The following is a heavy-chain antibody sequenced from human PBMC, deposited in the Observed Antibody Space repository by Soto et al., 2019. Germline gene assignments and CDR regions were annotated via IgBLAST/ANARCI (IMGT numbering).Heavy chain of an antibody. V-gene: IGHV1-2*04. J-gene: IGHJ4*02. CDR1: GYTFTGYY. CDR2: INPNSGGT. CDR3: ARGDYDILTGYQAFDY. D-gene: IGHD3-9*01. Sequence: GASVKVSCKASGYTFTGYYMHWVRQAPGQGLEWMGWINPNSGGTNYAQKFQGWVTMTRDTSISTAYMELSRLRSDDTAVYYCARGDYDILTGYQAFDYWGQGTLVTVSS.